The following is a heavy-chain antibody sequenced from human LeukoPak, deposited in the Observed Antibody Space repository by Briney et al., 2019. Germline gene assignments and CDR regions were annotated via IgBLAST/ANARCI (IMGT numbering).Heavy chain of an antibody. Sequence: GRSLRLSCAASGFTFSSYGMHWVRQAPGKGLEWVAVISYDGGNKYYADSVKGRFTISRDNSKNTLYLQMNSLRAEDTAVYYCAKDHYGDYGYYYYGMDVWGQGTTVTVSS. V-gene: IGHV3-30*18. D-gene: IGHD4-17*01. CDR3: AKDHYGDYGYYYYGMDV. J-gene: IGHJ6*02. CDR2: ISYDGGNK. CDR1: GFTFSSYG.